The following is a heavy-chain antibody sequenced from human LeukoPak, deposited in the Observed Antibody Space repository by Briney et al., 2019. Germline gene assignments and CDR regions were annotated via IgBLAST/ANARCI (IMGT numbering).Heavy chain of an antibody. Sequence: ASVKVSCKASGFTFTSFGIIWVRQATGQGLEWMGWISANNGNTVYVQKFQGRVTMTTDTSSSTAYMDLTSLISDDTAVYYCARKPTGGASDIWGQGTMVTVSS. CDR3: ARKPTGGASDI. CDR2: ISANNGNT. J-gene: IGHJ3*02. CDR1: GFTFTSFG. V-gene: IGHV1-18*01. D-gene: IGHD1-14*01.